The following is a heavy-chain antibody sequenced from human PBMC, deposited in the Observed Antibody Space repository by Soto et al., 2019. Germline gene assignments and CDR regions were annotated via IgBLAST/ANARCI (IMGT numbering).Heavy chain of an antibody. D-gene: IGHD4-17*01. J-gene: IGHJ4*02. V-gene: IGHV4-30-2*01. CDR3: ARGGKTVTTFDY. Sequence: QLQLQESGSGLVKPSQTLSLTCAVSGGSISSGGYSWSWXXXXXXKGLEWIGYIYHSGSTYYNPSRKSRVTISVDRSKNQFSLKLSSVTAADTAVYYCARGGKTVTTFDYWGQGTLVTVSS. CDR2: IYHSGST. CDR1: GGSISSGGYS.